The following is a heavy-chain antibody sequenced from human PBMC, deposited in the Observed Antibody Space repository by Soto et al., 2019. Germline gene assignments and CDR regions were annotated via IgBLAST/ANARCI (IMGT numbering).Heavy chain of an antibody. Sequence: ASVKVSCKASGYTFTSYGISWVRQAPGQGLEWMGWISAYNGNTNYAQKLQGRVTMTTDTSTSTAYVELRSLRSDDTAVYYCARGEQRDYYYYGMDVWGQGTTVTVSS. CDR3: ARGEQRDYYYYGMDV. D-gene: IGHD6-25*01. CDR1: GYTFTSYG. J-gene: IGHJ6*02. V-gene: IGHV1-18*01. CDR2: ISAYNGNT.